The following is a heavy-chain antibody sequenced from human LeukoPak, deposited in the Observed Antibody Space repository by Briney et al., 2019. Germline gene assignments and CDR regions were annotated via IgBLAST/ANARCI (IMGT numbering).Heavy chain of an antibody. D-gene: IGHD5-12*01. V-gene: IGHV3-66*01. CDR1: GFTFSSQW. CDR3: ARDSYEVRLDY. Sequence: GGSLRPSCAASGFTFSSQWMSWVRQAPGKGLEWVSVIYSGGSTYYADSVKGRFTISRDNSKNTLYLQMNSLRAEDTAVYYCARDSYEVRLDYWGQGTLVTVSS. J-gene: IGHJ4*02. CDR2: IYSGGST.